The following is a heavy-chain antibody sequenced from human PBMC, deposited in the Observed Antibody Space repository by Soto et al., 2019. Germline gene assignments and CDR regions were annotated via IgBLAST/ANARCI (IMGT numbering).Heavy chain of an antibody. V-gene: IGHV6-1*01. CDR3: ARDVGGDIVLMVYDDAFDI. Sequence: QVQLQQSGPGLVKPSQTLSLTCAISGDSVSSNSAAWNWIRQSPSRGLEWLGRTYYRSKWYNDYAVSVKSRITINPDTSKNQFSLQLNSVTPEDTAVYYCARDVGGDIVLMVYDDAFDIWGQGTMVTVSS. D-gene: IGHD2-8*01. CDR1: GDSVSSNSAA. J-gene: IGHJ3*02. CDR2: TYYRSKWYN.